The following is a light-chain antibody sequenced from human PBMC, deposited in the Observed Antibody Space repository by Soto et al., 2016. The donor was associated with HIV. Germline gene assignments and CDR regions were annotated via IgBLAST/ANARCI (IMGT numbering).Light chain of an antibody. Sequence: FELSQPPSLSVSPGQTASITCSGENLGNKYVCWYQQKPGQSPVLVIHQDSERPSGIPERFSGSNSGNTATLAISGTQAMDEGDYYCQAWDTNTYVIFGGGTKLTVL. J-gene: IGLJ2*01. V-gene: IGLV3-1*01. CDR3: QAWDTNTYVI. CDR2: QDS. CDR1: NLGNKY.